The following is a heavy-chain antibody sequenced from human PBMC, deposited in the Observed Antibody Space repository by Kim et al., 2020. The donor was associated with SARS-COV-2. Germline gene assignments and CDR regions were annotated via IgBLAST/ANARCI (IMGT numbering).Heavy chain of an antibody. Sequence: GGSLRLSCVASGFTFSSYWMRWVRQAPGKGLVWVSRVNSDASSASYADSVKGRVTITSDNARTTQYPQMNSLQAEDTAVYYCARFSSVSVWDKFSYWG. CDR1: GFTFSSYW. D-gene: IGHD3-16*01. V-gene: IGHV3-74*01. CDR3: ARFSSVSVWDKFSY. J-gene: IGHJ4*01. CDR2: VNSDASSA.